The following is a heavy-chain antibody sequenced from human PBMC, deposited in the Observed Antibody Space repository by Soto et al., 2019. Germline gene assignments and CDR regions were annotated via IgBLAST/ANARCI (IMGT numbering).Heavy chain of an antibody. CDR3: ARGALYATGTTGVPIYYYYYYMDV. CDR1: GGSLSGYY. CDR2: INHSGST. Sequence: QVLLQQWGAGLLEPSETLSLTCAVYGGSLSGYYWSWIRQPPGKGLEWIGEINHSGSTAYNPSLKSRVTISVDTSKNQFSLKLSSVTAADTAVYYSARGALYATGTTGVPIYYYYYYMDVWDKGTTVTVSS. J-gene: IGHJ6*03. V-gene: IGHV4-34*01. D-gene: IGHD1-1*01.